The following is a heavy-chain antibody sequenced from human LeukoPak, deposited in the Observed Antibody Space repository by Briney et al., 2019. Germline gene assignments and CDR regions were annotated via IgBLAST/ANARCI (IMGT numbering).Heavy chain of an antibody. Sequence: GGSLRLSCAASGFTFSSYAMHWVRQAPGKGLEWVAVISYDGSNKYYADSVKGRFTISRDNSKNTLYLQMNSLRAEDTAVYYCARVLRYCSGGNCYSGGLGYMDVWGKGTTVTVSS. CDR3: ARVLRYCSGGNCYSGGLGYMDV. D-gene: IGHD2-15*01. J-gene: IGHJ6*03. CDR2: ISYDGSNK. V-gene: IGHV3-30*04. CDR1: GFTFSSYA.